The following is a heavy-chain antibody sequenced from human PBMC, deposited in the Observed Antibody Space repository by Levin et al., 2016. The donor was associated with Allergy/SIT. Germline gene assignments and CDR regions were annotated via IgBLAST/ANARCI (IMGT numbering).Heavy chain of an antibody. D-gene: IGHD2-15*01. CDR2: INHSGST. V-gene: IGHV4-34*01. CDR3: ARGPERYCSATSCGGWFDP. Sequence: SETLSLTCAVYGGSFSGYYWSWIRQPPGKGLEWIGEINHSGSTSYNPSLKSRLSISVDTSKKQFSLKLSSVTAADTAVYYCARGPERYCSATSCGGWFDPWGQGTLVTVSS. CDR1: GGSFSGYY. J-gene: IGHJ5*02.